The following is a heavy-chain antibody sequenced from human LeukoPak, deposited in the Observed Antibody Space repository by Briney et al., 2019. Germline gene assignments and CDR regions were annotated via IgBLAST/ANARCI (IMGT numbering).Heavy chain of an antibody. Sequence: PGGSLRLSCAASGFTISSNFMSWVRQAPGKGLEWVSVIYGGGSTYYANSVKGRFTISRDNSKNTLYLQMNSLRAEDTAVYYCARDYYDSSGYTYYYYGMDVWGQGTTVTVSS. CDR3: ARDYYDSSGYTYYYYGMDV. J-gene: IGHJ6*02. V-gene: IGHV3-53*01. CDR2: IYGGGST. D-gene: IGHD3-22*01. CDR1: GFTISSNF.